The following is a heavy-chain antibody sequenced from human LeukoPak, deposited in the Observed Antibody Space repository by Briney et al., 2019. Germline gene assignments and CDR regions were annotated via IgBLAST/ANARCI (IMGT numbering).Heavy chain of an antibody. CDR1: GGTFSSYA. D-gene: IGHD6-19*01. V-gene: IGHV1-69*04. CDR3: ARGKSSGRGVYYYYYYMDV. CDR2: IIPILGIA. J-gene: IGHJ6*03. Sequence: SVKVSCKASGGTFSSYAISWVRQAPGQGLEWMGRIIPILGIANYAQKFQGRVTITADESTSTAYMELSSPRSEDTAVYYCARGKSSGRGVYYYYYYMDVWGKGTTVTVSS.